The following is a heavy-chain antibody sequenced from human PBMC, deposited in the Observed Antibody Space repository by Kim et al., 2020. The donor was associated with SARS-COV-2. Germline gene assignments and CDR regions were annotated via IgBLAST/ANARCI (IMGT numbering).Heavy chain of an antibody. CDR1: GYTFTSYY. CDR3: AREFIAPYYYYGMDV. D-gene: IGHD6-13*01. J-gene: IGHJ6*02. CDR2: INPSGGST. Sequence: ASVKVSCKASGYTFTSYYMHWVRQAPGQGLEWMGIINPSGGSTSYAQKFQGRVTMTRDTSTSTVYMELSSLRSEDTAVYYCAREFIAPYYYYGMDVWGQGTTVTVSS. V-gene: IGHV1-46*01.